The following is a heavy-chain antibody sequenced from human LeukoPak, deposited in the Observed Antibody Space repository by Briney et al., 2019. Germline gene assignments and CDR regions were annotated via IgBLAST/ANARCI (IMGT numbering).Heavy chain of an antibody. V-gene: IGHV3-48*01. CDR3: ARDRVAVAGNWFDP. CDR1: GFTFSSYS. CDR2: ISSSSSTI. D-gene: IGHD6-19*01. Sequence: PGVSLRLSCAASGFTFSSYSMNWVRQAPGKGLEWVSYISSSSSTIYYADSVKGRFTISRDNAKNSLYLQMNSLRAEDTAVYYCARDRVAVAGNWFDPWGQGTLVTVSS. J-gene: IGHJ5*02.